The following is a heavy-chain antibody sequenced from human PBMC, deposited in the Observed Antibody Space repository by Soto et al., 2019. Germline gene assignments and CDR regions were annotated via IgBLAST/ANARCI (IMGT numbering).Heavy chain of an antibody. CDR2: MYHSGIT. D-gene: IGHD6-6*01. CDR1: GYSTRSGYF. V-gene: IGHV4-38-2*01. Sequence: SETLSLTCAVSGYSTRSGYFWGWIRQPPGKGLEWIGSMYHSGITYYNLSLKSRVTTSVDTSKNQLSLKLSSATAADTAVYYCARSMYSTSAQLYYGMDVWGQGTTVTVSS. CDR3: ARSMYSTSAQLYYGMDV. J-gene: IGHJ6*02.